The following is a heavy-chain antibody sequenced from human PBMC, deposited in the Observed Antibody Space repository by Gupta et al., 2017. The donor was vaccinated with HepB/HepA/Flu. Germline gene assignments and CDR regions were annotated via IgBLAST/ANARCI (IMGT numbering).Heavy chain of an antibody. V-gene: IGHV4-4*07. Sequence: QVQLQSSCPGLVKPSETLSLTRTVSGGSVSVYYLSWIRQTDGKGLEWIGRIYTSGTTNYNPSLKSRVLISVDTSKNEFYLRLNSVTAADTANYYCASSNDWYNFLDNWSQGTLVTGSS. J-gene: IGHJ4*02. CDR2: IYTSGTT. CDR1: GGSVSVYY. D-gene: IGHD3-9*01. CDR3: ASSNDWYNFLDN.